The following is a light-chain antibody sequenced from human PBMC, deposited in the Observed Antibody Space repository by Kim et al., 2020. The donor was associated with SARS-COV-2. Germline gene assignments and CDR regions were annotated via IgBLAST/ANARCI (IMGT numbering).Light chain of an antibody. CDR2: GAS. Sequence: EIVMTQSPATLSVSPGESATLSCRASQSVSSKLAWYQQKPGQAPRLLIYGASTRATGIPARFSGSGSGTDFTLTISSLQSEDFAVYFCQQYTNWPLTFGPGTKVDIK. CDR1: QSVSSK. V-gene: IGKV3-15*01. CDR3: QQYTNWPLT. J-gene: IGKJ3*01.